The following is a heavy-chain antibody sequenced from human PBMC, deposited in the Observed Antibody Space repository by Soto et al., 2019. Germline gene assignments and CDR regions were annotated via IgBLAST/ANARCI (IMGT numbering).Heavy chain of an antibody. CDR3: ARDQAYYYGSGSYTFAY. Sequence: GGSLRLSCAASGFTCSNYKMNWVRQAPGKGLEWVSYISSSGSTIYYADSVKGRFTISSDNAKNSLYLQMNSLRAEDTAVYYCARDQAYYYGSGSYTFAYWGQGTLVPVSS. CDR2: ISSSGSTI. J-gene: IGHJ4*02. D-gene: IGHD3-10*01. V-gene: IGHV3-48*03. CDR1: GFTCSNYK.